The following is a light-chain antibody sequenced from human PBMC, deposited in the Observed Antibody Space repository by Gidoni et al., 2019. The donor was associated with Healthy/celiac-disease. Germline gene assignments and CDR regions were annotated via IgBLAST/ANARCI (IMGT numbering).Light chain of an antibody. Sequence: IQISQSPSSLSASVGDRVTITSRASQSISSYLNWYQQKPGKAPELQIYAAASLQSGVPSRFSGSGGAAEFTLTISSLRPEDFATYYWRQSYSTPEHFSQGTKLEIK. CDR3: RQSYSTPEH. CDR2: AAA. V-gene: IGKV1-39*01. CDR1: QSISSY. J-gene: IGKJ2*01.